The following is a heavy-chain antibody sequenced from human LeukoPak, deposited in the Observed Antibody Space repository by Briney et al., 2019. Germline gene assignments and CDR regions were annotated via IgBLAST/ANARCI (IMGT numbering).Heavy chain of an antibody. CDR3: ARGPNSNWSGLDF. J-gene: IGHJ4*02. CDR1: GFSFSGHW. V-gene: IGHV3-74*01. D-gene: IGHD6-6*01. Sequence: GGSLRLSCTASGFSFSGHWMHWARQLPGKGLVWVSRISPTGSTTSYADSVKGRFTVSRDNAKNTLYLQGNNLRAEDTAVYYCARGPNSNWSGLDFWGQGTLLTVSS. CDR2: ISPTGSTT.